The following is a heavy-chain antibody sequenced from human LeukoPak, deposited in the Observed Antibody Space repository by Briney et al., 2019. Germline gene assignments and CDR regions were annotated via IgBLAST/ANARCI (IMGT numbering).Heavy chain of an antibody. J-gene: IGHJ4*02. CDR2: IVPIFGTA. CDR3: ARDPLANWGNHDY. CDR1: GGTFSSYA. V-gene: IGHV1-69*05. Sequence: ASVKVSCKASGGTFSSYAISRVRQAPGQGLECMGRIVPIFGTANYAQKFQGRVTITTDGSTSTAYMELSSLRSEDTAVYYCARDPLANWGNHDYWGQGTLVTVSS. D-gene: IGHD7-27*01.